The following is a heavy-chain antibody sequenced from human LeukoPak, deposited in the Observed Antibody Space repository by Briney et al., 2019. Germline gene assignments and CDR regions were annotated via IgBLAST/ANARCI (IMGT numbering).Heavy chain of an antibody. D-gene: IGHD4/OR15-4a*01. CDR1: GFTFSSYA. CDR3: ADLLTMVSLRDY. Sequence: GGSLGLSCAASGFTFSSYAMSWVRQAPGKGLEWVSAISDNGVNTYYADSVKGRFTISRDNSKNTLYLQMNSLRADDTAVYYCADLLTMVSLRDYWGQGTLVTVSS. CDR2: ISDNGVNT. V-gene: IGHV3-23*01. J-gene: IGHJ4*02.